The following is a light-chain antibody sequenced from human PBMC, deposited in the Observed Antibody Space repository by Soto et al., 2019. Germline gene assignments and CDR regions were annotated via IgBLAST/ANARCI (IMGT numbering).Light chain of an antibody. V-gene: IGKV1-5*01. CDR1: QSISSW. Sequence: DIQMTQSPSTLSASVGDRVTITCRASQSISSWLAWYQQKPGKAPKLLIYDASSLESGVPSRLSGSGSGTEFTLTISSLQPDDFATYSCQQYNSYADTFGQGTKLEIK. J-gene: IGKJ2*01. CDR3: QQYNSYADT. CDR2: DAS.